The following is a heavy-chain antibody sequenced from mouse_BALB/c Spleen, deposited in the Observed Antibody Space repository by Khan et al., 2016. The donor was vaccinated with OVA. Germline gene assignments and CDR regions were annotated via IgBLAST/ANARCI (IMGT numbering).Heavy chain of an antibody. Sequence: QVQLKESGPGLVAPSQSLSITCTVSGFSLSYYGVHWVRQPPGKGLEWLGVIWTGGITNYHSALMSRLSISKDNSKSQVFLKMNRQQTEDTAIYYCARSYDYDVGGFAYWGQGTLVTGSA. CDR2: IWTGGIT. CDR3: ARSYDYDVGGFAY. D-gene: IGHD2-4*01. V-gene: IGHV2-9*02. J-gene: IGHJ3*01. CDR1: GFSLSYYG.